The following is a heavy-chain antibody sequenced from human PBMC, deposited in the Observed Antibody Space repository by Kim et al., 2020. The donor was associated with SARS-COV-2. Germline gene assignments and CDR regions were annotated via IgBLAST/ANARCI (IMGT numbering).Heavy chain of an antibody. J-gene: IGHJ4*02. Sequence: YYADPVKGRFTSSRENSKNTLYLQMSSLRGEDTAMYYCAKGPTAAEIDHWGQGTLVTVSS. V-gene: IGHV3-30*15. CDR3: AKGPTAAEIDH. D-gene: IGHD2-21*02.